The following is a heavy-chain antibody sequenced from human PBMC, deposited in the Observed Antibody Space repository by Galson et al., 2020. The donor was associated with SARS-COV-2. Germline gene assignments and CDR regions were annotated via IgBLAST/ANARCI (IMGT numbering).Heavy chain of an antibody. V-gene: IGHV1-24*01. J-gene: IGHJ4*02. Sequence: ASVKVSYKVSGYTLIELSLHWVRQAPGKGLEWMGGFDPEDAKAIYAQKFQGRVTVTEDTSTDTAYRELSSLTSEDTAVYYCAAREVALRHVGESYYFANWGQGTLVTVSS. CDR3: AAREVALRHVGESYYFAN. D-gene: IGHD3-10*01. CDR2: FDPEDAKA. CDR1: GYTLIELS.